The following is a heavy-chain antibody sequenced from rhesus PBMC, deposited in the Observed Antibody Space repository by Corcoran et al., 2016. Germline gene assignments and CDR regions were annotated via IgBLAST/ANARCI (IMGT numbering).Heavy chain of an antibody. CDR2: IYGSGRST. D-gene: IGHD2-33*01. Sequence: QLQLQASGPGLVKPSETLSVPCAVSGGSLSVSYWSWTRQAPGKGLEWIGYIYGSGRSTNYNPSLKSRVTLSVDTSKNQFSLKLSSVTAADTAVYYCVRDTDGYFDYWGQGVLVTVSS. V-gene: IGHV4-169*02. CDR3: VRDTDGYFDY. CDR1: GGSLSVSY. J-gene: IGHJ4*01.